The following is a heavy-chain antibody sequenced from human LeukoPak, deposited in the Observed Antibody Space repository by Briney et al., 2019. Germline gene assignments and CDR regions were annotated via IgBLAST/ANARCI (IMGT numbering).Heavy chain of an antibody. D-gene: IGHD3-9*01. CDR1: GGSISSSSYY. CDR3: ARERGILTGYSFDY. CDR2: IYYSGST. V-gene: IGHV4-39*07. Sequence: PSETLSLTCTVSGGSISSSSYYWGWIRQPPGKGLEWIGSIYYSGSTYYNPSLKSRVTISVDTSKNQFSLKLSSVTAADTAVYYCARERGILTGYSFDYWGQGTLVTVSS. J-gene: IGHJ4*02.